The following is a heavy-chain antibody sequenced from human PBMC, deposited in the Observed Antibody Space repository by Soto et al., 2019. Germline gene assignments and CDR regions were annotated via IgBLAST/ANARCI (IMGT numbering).Heavy chain of an antibody. CDR3: GGSENSYGNEAFES. Sequence: GESLKISCKGSGYSFTSYWISWVRQMPGKGLEWMGRIDPSDSYTNYSPSFQGHVTISADKSISTAYLQWSSLKASDTAMYYCGGSENSYGNEAFESWGKGKMVT. V-gene: IGHV5-10-1*01. CDR2: IDPSDSYT. D-gene: IGHD5-18*01. CDR1: GYSFTSYW. J-gene: IGHJ3*02.